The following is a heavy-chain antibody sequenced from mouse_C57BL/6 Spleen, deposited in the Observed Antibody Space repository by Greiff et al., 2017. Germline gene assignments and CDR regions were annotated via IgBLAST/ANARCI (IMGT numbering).Heavy chain of an antibody. CDR2: IDPETGGT. D-gene: IGHD1-1*01. J-gene: IGHJ2*01. Sequence: QVQLKESGAELVRPGASVTLSCKASGYTFTDYEMHWVKQTPVHGLEWIGAIDPETGGTAYNQKFKGKAILTADNSSSTAYMELRSLTSEDSAVYYCTEYGSSYDYWGQGTTLTVSS. CDR3: TEYGSSYDY. CDR1: GYTFTDYE. V-gene: IGHV1-15*01.